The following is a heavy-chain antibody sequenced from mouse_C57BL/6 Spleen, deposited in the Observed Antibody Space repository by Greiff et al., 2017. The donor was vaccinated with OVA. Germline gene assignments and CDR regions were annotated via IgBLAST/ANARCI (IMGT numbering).Heavy chain of an antibody. CDR2: IYPGDGDT. J-gene: IGHJ3*01. CDR1: GYAFSSYW. Sequence: QVQLQQSGAELVKPGASVKISCKASGYAFSSYWMNWVKPRPGKGLEWIGQIYPGDGDTNYNGKFKGKATLTADKSSSTAYMQLSSLTSEDSAVYFGARGERFAYWGQGTLVTVSA. V-gene: IGHV1-80*01. CDR3: ARGERFAY.